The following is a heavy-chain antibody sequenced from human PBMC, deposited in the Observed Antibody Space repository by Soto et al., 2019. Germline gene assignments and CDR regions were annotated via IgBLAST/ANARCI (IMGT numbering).Heavy chain of an antibody. CDR2: VYYGGAIFYSGNI. CDR1: GDCISSSNSH. Sequence: PSETLSLACTVSGDCISSSNSHWGWNHQPPGKGLEYIGSVYYGGAIFYSGNIYYNPSLKSRVTISVDTSKNQFSLRLSSVTAADTGVYYCVRYDRINMKPYSPEGFHIWGQGTMVTVSS. D-gene: IGHD3-3*02. J-gene: IGHJ3*02. CDR3: VRYDRINMKPYSPEGFHI. V-gene: IGHV4-39*01.